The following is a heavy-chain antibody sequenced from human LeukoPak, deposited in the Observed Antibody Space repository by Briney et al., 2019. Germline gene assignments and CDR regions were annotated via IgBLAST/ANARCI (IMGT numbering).Heavy chain of an antibody. CDR1: GFTFSSYA. CDR3: ARFLHYDILTGQTRAFDI. J-gene: IGHJ3*02. V-gene: IGHV3-23*01. CDR2: ISGSGGST. Sequence: GGSLRLSCAASGFTFSSYAMSWVRQAPGKGLEWVSAISGSGGSTYYADSVKGRFTISRDNSKNTLYLQMNSLRAEDTAVYYCARFLHYDILTGQTRAFDIWGQGTMVTVSS. D-gene: IGHD3-9*01.